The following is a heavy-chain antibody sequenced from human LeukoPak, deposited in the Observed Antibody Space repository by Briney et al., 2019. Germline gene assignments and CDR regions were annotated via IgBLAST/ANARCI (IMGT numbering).Heavy chain of an antibody. CDR2: IKQDGSEK. CDR3: ARETSVAVGGYYYGMDV. Sequence: GGSLRLSCAASGFTFSSYWMSWVRQAPGKGLEWVANIKQDGSEKYYVDSVKGRFTISRDNAKNSLYLQMNSLRAEDTAVYYCARETSVAVGGYYYGMDVWGQGTTVNVSS. CDR1: GFTFSSYW. V-gene: IGHV3-7*01. J-gene: IGHJ6*02. D-gene: IGHD6-19*01.